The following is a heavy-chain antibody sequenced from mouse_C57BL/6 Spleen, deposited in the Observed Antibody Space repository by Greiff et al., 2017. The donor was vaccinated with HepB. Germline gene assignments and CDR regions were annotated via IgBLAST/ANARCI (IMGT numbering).Heavy chain of an antibody. V-gene: IGHV5-17*01. Sequence: DVQLVESGGGLVKPGGSLKLSCAASGFTFSDYGMHWVRQAPEKGLEWVAYISSGSSTIYYADTVKGRFTISRDNAKNTLFQQMTSLRSEDTAMYYCARPLSTMVTSWFAYWGQGTLVTVSA. CDR2: ISSGSSTI. CDR3: ARPLSTMVTSWFAY. J-gene: IGHJ3*01. D-gene: IGHD2-1*01. CDR1: GFTFSDYG.